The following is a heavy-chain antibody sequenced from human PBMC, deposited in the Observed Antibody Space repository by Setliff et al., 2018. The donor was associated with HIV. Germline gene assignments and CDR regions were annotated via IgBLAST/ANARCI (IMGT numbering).Heavy chain of an antibody. CDR1: DYSISSGYY. J-gene: IGHJ4*02. D-gene: IGHD3-22*01. Sequence: PSETLSLTCAVSDYSISSGYYWSWIRQPPGKGLEWIGEINHSGSTNYNPSLKSRVTISVDTSKNQFSLKLSSVTAADTAVYYCARDFSNYYDSSGYTGDYWGQGTLVTVSS. CDR3: ARDFSNYYDSSGYTGDY. V-gene: IGHV4-34*01. CDR2: INHSGST.